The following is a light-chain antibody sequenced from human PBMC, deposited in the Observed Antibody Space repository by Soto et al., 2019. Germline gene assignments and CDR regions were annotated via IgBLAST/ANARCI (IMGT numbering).Light chain of an antibody. J-gene: IGKJ4*01. CDR2: AAS. V-gene: IGKV1-12*01. CDR1: QVITNW. CDR3: QQANSFPLT. Sequence: DIQMTQSPSSVSASVGDRVTITCRASQVITNWLAWYQQKPGKAPKLLIYAASGLPSGVPSRFSGSGSGTDFTLTISSLQPEDFATYYCQQANSFPLTLGGGTKVDIK.